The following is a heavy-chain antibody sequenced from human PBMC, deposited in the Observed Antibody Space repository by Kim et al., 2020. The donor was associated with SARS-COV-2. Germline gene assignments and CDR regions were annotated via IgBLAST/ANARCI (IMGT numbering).Heavy chain of an antibody. CDR1: GFTFDDYA. CDR3: AKVSSSWGFDY. J-gene: IGHJ4*02. V-gene: IGHV3-9*01. CDR2: ISWNSGSI. D-gene: IGHD6-13*01. Sequence: GGSLRLSCAASGFTFDDYAMHWVRQAPGKGLEWVSGISWNSGSIGYADSVKGRFTISRDNAKNSLYLQMNSLRAEDTALYYCAKVSSSWGFDYWGQGTLVTVSS.